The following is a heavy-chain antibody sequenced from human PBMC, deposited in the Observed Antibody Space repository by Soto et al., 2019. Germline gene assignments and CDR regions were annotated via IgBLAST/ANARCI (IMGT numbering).Heavy chain of an antibody. V-gene: IGHV1-18*04. CDR2: INAYNGHT. CDR3: ATSYDSGFDP. CDR1: GYTFSSYG. Sequence: QLVQSGGEVKKPGASVKVSCKASGYTFSSYGISWIRQAPGQGLEWMGWINAYNGHTDYAQNLQDRVTLTTDTSTSTAYMELRSLRSDDTAVYYCATSYDSGFDPWGQGTLVSVSS. J-gene: IGHJ5*02. D-gene: IGHD5-12*01.